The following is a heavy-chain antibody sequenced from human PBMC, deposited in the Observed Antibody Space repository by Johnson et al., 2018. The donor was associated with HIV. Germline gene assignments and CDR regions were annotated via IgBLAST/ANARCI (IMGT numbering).Heavy chain of an antibody. CDR1: GFTFSSYG. CDR2: ISYDGSNK. Sequence: LVESGGGVVQPGRSLRLSCAASGFTFSSYGMHWVRQAPGKGLEWVAVISYDGSNKYYADSVKGRFTIPRDNSKNTLYLQMNSLRAEDTAVYYCARSVGYYDSSGYYYVDAFDIWGQGTMVTVSS. J-gene: IGHJ3*02. CDR3: ARSVGYYDSSGYYYVDAFDI. V-gene: IGHV3-30*03. D-gene: IGHD3-22*01.